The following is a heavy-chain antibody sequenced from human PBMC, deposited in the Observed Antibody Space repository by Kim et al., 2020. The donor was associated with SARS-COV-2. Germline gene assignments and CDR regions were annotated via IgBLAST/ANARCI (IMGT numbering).Heavy chain of an antibody. D-gene: IGHD6-19*01. J-gene: IGHJ4*02. CDR2: ISSSSSYT. Sequence: GGSLRLSCAASGFTFSDYYMSWIRQAPGKGLEWVSYISSSSSYTNYADSVKGRFTISRDNAKNSLYLQMNSLRAEDTAVYYCARGLGSGTNHFDYWGQGTLVTVSS. V-gene: IGHV3-11*06. CDR1: GFTFSDYY. CDR3: ARGLGSGTNHFDY.